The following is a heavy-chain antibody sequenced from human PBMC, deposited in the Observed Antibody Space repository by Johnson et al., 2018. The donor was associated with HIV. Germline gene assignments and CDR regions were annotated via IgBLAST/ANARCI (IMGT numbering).Heavy chain of an antibody. D-gene: IGHD1-1*01. J-gene: IGHJ3*02. V-gene: IGHV3-30*02. CDR3: ANRRGIGDGTTGSLDI. Sequence: QVQLVESGGGVVQPGGSLRLSCAASGFTFSSYGMHWVRQAPGKGLEWVAFIRYDGSNTYYADSVKGRFTISRDNSKNTLFLQMNSLRPEDTAVYYCANRRGIGDGTTGSLDIWGQGTMVTVSS. CDR1: GFTFSSYG. CDR2: IRYDGSNT.